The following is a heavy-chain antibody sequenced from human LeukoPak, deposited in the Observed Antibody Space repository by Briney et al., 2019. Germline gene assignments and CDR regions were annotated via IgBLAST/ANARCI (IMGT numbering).Heavy chain of an antibody. Sequence: GGSLRLSCVAPGFHLRTYWMTGVRQAPGKGLEWVTNIKQDYSEKHYVDSLKHRHTISRDKANNSLYVQMNSLRAEDTAVYFCATVVSGFADNWGQGTLVTVSS. D-gene: IGHD2-8*01. J-gene: IGHJ4*02. CDR2: IKQDYSEK. CDR3: ATVVSGFADN. V-gene: IGHV3-7*05. CDR1: GFHLRTYW.